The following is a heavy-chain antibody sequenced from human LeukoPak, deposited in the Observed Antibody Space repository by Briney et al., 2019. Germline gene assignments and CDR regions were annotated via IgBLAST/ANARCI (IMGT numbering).Heavy chain of an antibody. V-gene: IGHV1-2*02. CDR2: INPNSGGT. D-gene: IGHD3-10*01. CDR3: TQARYGSGTFTFDY. Sequence: ASVKVSCKASGYTFTGYYMHWVRQAPGQGLEWMGWINPNSGGTNYAQKFQGRVTMTRDTSISTAYMELSSLRSEDTAVYYCTQARYGSGTFTFDYWGQGTLVTVSS. J-gene: IGHJ4*02. CDR1: GYTFTGYY.